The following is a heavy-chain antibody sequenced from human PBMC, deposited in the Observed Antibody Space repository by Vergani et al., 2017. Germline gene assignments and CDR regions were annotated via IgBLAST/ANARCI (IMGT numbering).Heavy chain of an antibody. V-gene: IGHV4-34*01. CDR3: ARVATIFGVVTTTHFDY. CDR2: INHSGST. CDR1: GGSFSGYY. J-gene: IGHJ4*02. Sequence: QVQLQQWGAGLLKPSETLSLPCAVYGGSFSGYYWSWIRQPPGKGRGWIGEINHSGSTNYNPSLKSRVTISVDTSKNQFSLKLSSVTAADTAVYYCARVATIFGVVTTTHFDYWGQGTLVTVSS. D-gene: IGHD3-3*01.